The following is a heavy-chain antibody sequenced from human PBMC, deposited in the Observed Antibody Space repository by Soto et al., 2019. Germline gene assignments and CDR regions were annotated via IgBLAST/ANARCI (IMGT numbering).Heavy chain of an antibody. V-gene: IGHV1-18*01. CDR1: GYTFTSYG. CDR3: ARGGQNGYYDSRAMVDY. CDR2: ISAYNGNT. D-gene: IGHD3-22*01. Sequence: AAVKVSCKACGYTFTSYGTSWVRQAPGQGLEWMGWISAYNGNTNYAEKLQGRVTMTTDTSTTTAYMELRSLRSDDTAVYYCARGGQNGYYDSRAMVDYWGQ. J-gene: IGHJ4*01.